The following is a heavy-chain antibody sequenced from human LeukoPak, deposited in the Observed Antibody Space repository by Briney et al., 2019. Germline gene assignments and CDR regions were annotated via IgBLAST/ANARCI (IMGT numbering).Heavy chain of an antibody. Sequence: SVKVSCKASGGTFSSYAISWVRQAPGQGLEWMGGIIPIFGTANYAQKFQGRVTITADESTSTAYMELRSLRSDDTAVYYCARWAQPYHYYYMDVWGKGTTVTISS. CDR2: IIPIFGTA. V-gene: IGHV1-69*13. J-gene: IGHJ6*03. CDR1: GGTFSSYA. CDR3: ARWAQPYHYYYMDV.